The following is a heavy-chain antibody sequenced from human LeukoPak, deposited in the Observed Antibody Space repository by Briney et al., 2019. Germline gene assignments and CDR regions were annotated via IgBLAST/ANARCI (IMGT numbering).Heavy chain of an antibody. V-gene: IGHV3-23*01. CDR1: GFTFSSYA. Sequence: GGSLRLSCAASGFTFSSYAMSWVRQAPGKGLEWVSAISGSGGSTYYADSVKGRFTISRDNAKNSLYLQMNSLRAEDTAVYYCARRGSITSYMDVWGKGTTVTISS. CDR2: ISGSGGST. J-gene: IGHJ6*03. CDR3: ARRGSITSYMDV. D-gene: IGHD3-3*01.